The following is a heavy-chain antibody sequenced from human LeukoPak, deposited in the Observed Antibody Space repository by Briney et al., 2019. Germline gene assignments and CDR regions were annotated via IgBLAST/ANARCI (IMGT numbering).Heavy chain of an antibody. CDR1: GYTFTGNY. D-gene: IGHD3-3*01. Sequence: ASVKVSCKASGYTFTGNYMHWVQQAPGKGLEWMGLVDPEDGETIYAEKFQGRVTITADTSTDTAYMELSSLRSEDTAVYYCASYVGYDFWSGPDGYFDYWGQGTLVTVSS. V-gene: IGHV1-69-2*01. J-gene: IGHJ4*02. CDR3: ASYVGYDFWSGPDGYFDY. CDR2: VDPEDGET.